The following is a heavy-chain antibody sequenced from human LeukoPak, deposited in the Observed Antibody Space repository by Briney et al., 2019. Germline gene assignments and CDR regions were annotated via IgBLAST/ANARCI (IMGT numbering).Heavy chain of an antibody. CDR3: ARVGRGDHTWGSYSFDY. V-gene: IGHV4-34*01. CDR2: INHSGST. Sequence: PSETLSLTCAVYGGSFSGYYWSWIRQPPGKGLEWIGEINHSGSTNYNPSLKSRVTISVDTSKNQFSLQLSSVTAADTAVYYCARVGRGDHTWGSYSFDYWGQGTLVTVSS. J-gene: IGHJ4*02. D-gene: IGHD3-16*01. CDR1: GGSFSGYY.